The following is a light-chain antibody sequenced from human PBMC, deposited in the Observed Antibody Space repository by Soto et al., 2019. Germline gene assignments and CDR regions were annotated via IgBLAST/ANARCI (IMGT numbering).Light chain of an antibody. CDR2: GAS. V-gene: IGKV3-15*01. Sequence: EIVMTQSPATLSVSPGERATLSCRASQSVSSNLAWYQQKPGQAPRLLIYGASTRATGIPARFSGGGSGTEFTLTISSLQSEDFAVYYCQQRSNWPPWTFGQGTKVDIK. CDR1: QSVSSN. CDR3: QQRSNWPPWT. J-gene: IGKJ1*01.